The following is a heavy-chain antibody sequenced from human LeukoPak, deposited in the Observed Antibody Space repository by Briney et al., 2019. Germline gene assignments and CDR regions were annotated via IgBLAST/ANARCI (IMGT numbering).Heavy chain of an antibody. CDR2: ISSSSSYI. CDR1: GFTFSSYA. Sequence: PGGSLRPSCAASGFTFSSYAMSWVRQAPGKGLEWVSSISSSSSYIYYADSVKGRFTISRDNAKNSLYLQMNSLRAEDTAVYYCAHQDRDGSYYFDYWGQGTLVTVSS. CDR3: AHQDRDGSYYFDY. D-gene: IGHD5-24*01. J-gene: IGHJ4*02. V-gene: IGHV3-21*01.